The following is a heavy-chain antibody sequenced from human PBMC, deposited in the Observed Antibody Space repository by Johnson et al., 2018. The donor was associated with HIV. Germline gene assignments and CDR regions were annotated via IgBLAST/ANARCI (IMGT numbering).Heavy chain of an antibody. Sequence: VQLVESGGGVERPGGSLRLSCAASGFTFDDYGMSWVRQAPGKGLEWVTGINWNGGSTGYADSVKGRFTISRDNAKNSLYLQMNRMGGEDTALYYCAMEANWGPLDAFDIWGQGTMVTVSS. J-gene: IGHJ3*02. CDR2: INWNGGST. D-gene: IGHD7-27*01. CDR1: GFTFDDYG. V-gene: IGHV3-20*04. CDR3: AMEANWGPLDAFDI.